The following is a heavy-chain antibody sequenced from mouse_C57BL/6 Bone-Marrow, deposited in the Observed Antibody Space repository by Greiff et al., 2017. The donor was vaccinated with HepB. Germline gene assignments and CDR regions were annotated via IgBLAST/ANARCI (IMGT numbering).Heavy chain of an antibody. CDR2: IDPSDSYT. D-gene: IGHD1-2*01. J-gene: IGHJ2*01. V-gene: IGHV1-69*01. CDR1: GYTFTSYW. CDR3: ASSGYVGFDY. Sequence: QVQLQQPGAELVMPGASVKLSCKASGYTFTSYWMPWVKQRPGQGLEWIGEIDPSDSYTNYNQKFKGQSTLTVDKSTSTAYMQLSSLTSEDSAVYYCASSGYVGFDYWGQGTTLTVSS.